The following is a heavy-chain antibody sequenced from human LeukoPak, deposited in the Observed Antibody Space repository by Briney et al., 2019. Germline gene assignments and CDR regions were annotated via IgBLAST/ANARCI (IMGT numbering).Heavy chain of an antibody. Sequence: ASVNVSCKASGYTFTDYFMHWVRQAPGQGLEWLGRINPDSGGTNSAQKFQGRLTMTRDTSLSTAYMDLSSLRSDDTAVYYCARERLQQGEDYWGQGTLVTVSS. V-gene: IGHV1-2*06. CDR1: GYTFTDYF. D-gene: IGHD3-16*01. J-gene: IGHJ4*02. CDR2: INPDSGGT. CDR3: ARERLQQGEDY.